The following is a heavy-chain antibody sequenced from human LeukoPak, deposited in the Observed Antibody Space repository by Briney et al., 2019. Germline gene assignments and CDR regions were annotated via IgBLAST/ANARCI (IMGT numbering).Heavy chain of an antibody. CDR1: GFTFSSYA. Sequence: GGSLRLSCAASGFTFSSYAMNWVRQAPGKGLEWVSAISGSGSTTYYADSVRGRFTISRDNSRNTAYLQMNSLRAEDTAVYYCAKDDRWLQFCCWGQGTLVTVSA. J-gene: IGHJ4*02. CDR2: ISGSGSTT. D-gene: IGHD5-24*01. CDR3: AKDDRWLQFCC. V-gene: IGHV3-23*01.